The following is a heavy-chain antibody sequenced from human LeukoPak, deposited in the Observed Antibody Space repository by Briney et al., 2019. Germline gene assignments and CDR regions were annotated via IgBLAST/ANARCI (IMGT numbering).Heavy chain of an antibody. J-gene: IGHJ4*02. D-gene: IGHD3-3*01. Sequence: GGSLRLSXAASGFTFGNAWMSWVRQAPGKGLEWLGRIKSKTDGGTTDYAALVKGRFTISRDDSKNTLYLQMNSLKTEDTAVYYCATRITIFGVVIDCWGQGTLVTVSS. V-gene: IGHV3-15*01. CDR1: GFTFGNAW. CDR2: IKSKTDGGTT. CDR3: ATRITIFGVVIDC.